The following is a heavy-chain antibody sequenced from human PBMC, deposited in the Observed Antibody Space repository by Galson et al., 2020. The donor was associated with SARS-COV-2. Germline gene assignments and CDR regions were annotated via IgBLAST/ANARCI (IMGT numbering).Heavy chain of an antibody. Sequence: GGSLRLSCSASGFTFSTYTMHWVRQAPGKGLEYVSAISNIGDSTYYADSVKGRFTISRDNSKNTLYLQMSSLRAEDTAVYYCMIFAIGYWGQGTLVTVSS. J-gene: IGHJ4*02. CDR3: MIFAIGY. CDR1: GFTFSTYT. D-gene: IGHD3-3*01. V-gene: IGHV3-64D*06. CDR2: ISNIGDST.